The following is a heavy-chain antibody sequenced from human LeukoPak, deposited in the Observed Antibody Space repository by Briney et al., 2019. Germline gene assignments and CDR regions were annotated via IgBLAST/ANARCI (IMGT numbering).Heavy chain of an antibody. CDR1: GGTFSSYA. CDR3: AREAITIFGVVRTQTTYGPHRFDP. D-gene: IGHD3-3*01. J-gene: IGHJ5*02. CDR2: IIPIFGTA. V-gene: IGHV1-69*05. Sequence: SVKVSCKASGGTFSSYAISWVRQAPGQGLEWMGGIIPIFGTANYAQKFRGRVTMTRDMSTSTVYMELSSLRSEDTAVYYCAREAITIFGVVRTQTTYGPHRFDPWGQGTLVTVSS.